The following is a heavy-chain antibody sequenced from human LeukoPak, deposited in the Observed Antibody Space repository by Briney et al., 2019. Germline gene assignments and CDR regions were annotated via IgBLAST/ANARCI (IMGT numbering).Heavy chain of an antibody. J-gene: IGHJ4*02. D-gene: IGHD1-26*01. Sequence: PSETLSLTCAVYGGSFSGYYWSWIRQHPGKGLEWIGYIYYSGSTYYNPSLKSRVTISVDTSKNQFSLKLSSVTAADTAVYYCAREVGEFDYWGQGTLVTVSS. CDR2: IYYSGST. CDR3: AREVGEFDY. V-gene: IGHV4-31*11. CDR1: GGSFSGYY.